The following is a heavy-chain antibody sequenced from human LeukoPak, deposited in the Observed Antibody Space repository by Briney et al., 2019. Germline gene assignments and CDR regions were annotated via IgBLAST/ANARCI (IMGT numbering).Heavy chain of an antibody. CDR2: INPNSGGT. V-gene: IGHV1-2*02. D-gene: IGHD7-27*01. CDR3: ARLSGDYYFDY. CDR1: GGTFSSYA. Sequence: ASVKVSCKASGGTFSSYAISWVRQAPGQGLEWMGWINPNSGGTNYAQKFQGRVTMTRDTSISTAYMELSRLRSDDTAVYYCARLSGDYYFDYWGQGTLVTVSS. J-gene: IGHJ4*02.